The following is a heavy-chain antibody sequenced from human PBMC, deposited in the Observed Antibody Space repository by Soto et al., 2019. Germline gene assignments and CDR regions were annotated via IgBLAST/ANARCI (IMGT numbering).Heavy chain of an antibody. CDR2: IIPIFGTA. CDR3: ANAIVVVPAAIGWFDP. J-gene: IGHJ5*02. D-gene: IGHD2-2*01. CDR1: GVTFSSYA. V-gene: IGHV1-69*13. Sequence: SVKVSCKASGVTFSSYAISWVRQAPGQGLEWMGGIIPIFGTANYAQKFQGRVTITADESTSTAYMELSSLRSEDTAVYYCANAIVVVPAAIGWFDPWGQGTLVTVS.